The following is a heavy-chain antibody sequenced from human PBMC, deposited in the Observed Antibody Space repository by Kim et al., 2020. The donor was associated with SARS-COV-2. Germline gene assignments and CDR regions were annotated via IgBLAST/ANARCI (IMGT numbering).Heavy chain of an antibody. J-gene: IGHJ4*02. Sequence: GGSLRLSCAASGFTFSSYAMSWVRQAPGKGLEWVSAISGSGGSTYYADSVKGRFTISRDNSKNTLYLQMNSLRAEDTAVYYCAKAPAFSLVHATKRFFDYWGQGTLVTVSS. V-gene: IGHV3-23*01. D-gene: IGHD3-9*01. CDR2: ISGSGGST. CDR3: AKAPAFSLVHATKRFFDY. CDR1: GFTFSSYA.